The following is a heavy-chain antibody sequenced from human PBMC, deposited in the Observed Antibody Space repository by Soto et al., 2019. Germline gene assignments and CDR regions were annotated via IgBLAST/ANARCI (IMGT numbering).Heavy chain of an antibody. Sequence: QAGRSLRLSCAASGFTFSSYWMSWVRQAPGKGLEWVANIKQDGSEKYYVDSVKGRFTISRDNSKNTLYLQMNSLRAEDTAVYYCARDHGYRENYYYGMDVWGQGTTVTVSS. CDR2: IKQDGSEK. CDR3: ARDHGYRENYYYGMDV. V-gene: IGHV3-7*01. CDR1: GFTFSSYW. J-gene: IGHJ6*02. D-gene: IGHD5-18*01.